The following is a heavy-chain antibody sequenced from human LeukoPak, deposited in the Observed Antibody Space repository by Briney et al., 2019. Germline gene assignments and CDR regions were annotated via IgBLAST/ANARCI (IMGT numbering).Heavy chain of an antibody. V-gene: IGHV4-4*07. D-gene: IGHD3-3*01. CDR2: IYTSGST. Sequence: PSETLSLTCTVSGGSISSYYWSWIRQPAGKGLEWIGRIYTSGSTNYNPSLKSRVTMSVDTSKNQFSLKLGSVTAADTAVYYCARDRAGVFGVVIIDYWGQGTLVTVSS. J-gene: IGHJ4*02. CDR3: ARDRAGVFGVVIIDY. CDR1: GGSISSYY.